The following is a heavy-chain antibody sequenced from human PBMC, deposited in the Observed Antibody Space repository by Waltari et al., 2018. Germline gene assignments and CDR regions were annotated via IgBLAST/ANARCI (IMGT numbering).Heavy chain of an antibody. J-gene: IGHJ6*02. Sequence: QVQLVQSGAEVKKPASSVTVSGKASGGTFSSYAISWVRQAHAQGLEWMGRIIPIFGTANYAQKFQGRVTITADNSTSAAYMELSSLRSEDTAVYYCARDQANGSGSYWPIYYYYGMDVWGQGTTVTVSS. D-gene: IGHD3-10*01. CDR1: GGTFSSYA. CDR2: IIPIFGTA. CDR3: ARDQANGSGSYWPIYYYYGMDV. V-gene: IGHV1-69*08.